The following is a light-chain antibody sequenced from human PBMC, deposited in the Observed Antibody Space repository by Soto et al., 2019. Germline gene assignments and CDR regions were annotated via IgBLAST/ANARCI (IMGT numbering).Light chain of an antibody. CDR1: QDIKNF. Sequence: DIQLTQSPSSLSASVGDRVTITCQASQDIKNFLNWYQQKPGKAPKLLIYDGSSLETGVPSRFSGSGSGTDFTVAISSLQPEDIATYYCQQYDDLPYTFGQGTKLEI. J-gene: IGKJ2*01. CDR2: DGS. V-gene: IGKV1-33*01. CDR3: QQYDDLPYT.